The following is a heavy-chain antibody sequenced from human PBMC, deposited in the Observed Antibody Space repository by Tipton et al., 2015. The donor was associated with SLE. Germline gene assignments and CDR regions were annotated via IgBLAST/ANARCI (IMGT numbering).Heavy chain of an antibody. V-gene: IGHV4-31*03. J-gene: IGHJ4*02. CDR1: GGSISSGGYY. Sequence: TLSLTCTVSGGSISSGGYYWSWIRQHPGKGLEWIGYIYYSGSTYYNPSLKSRVTISVDTSKNQFSLKLSSVTAADTAVYYCARGGDIAVAGTIDYWGQGTLVTVSS. D-gene: IGHD6-19*01. CDR3: ARGGDIAVAGTIDY. CDR2: IYYSGST.